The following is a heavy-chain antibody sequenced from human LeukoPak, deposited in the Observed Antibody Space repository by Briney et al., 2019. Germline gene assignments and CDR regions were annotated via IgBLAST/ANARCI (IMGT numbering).Heavy chain of an antibody. V-gene: IGHV1-2*02. D-gene: IGHD5-18*01. J-gene: IGHJ3*02. Sequence: ASVKVSCKASGYTFTSYDINWVRQAPGQGLEWMGWISPNSGGTNYAQKFQGRVTMTRDTSISTAYMELSRLISDDTAVYYCARPGIGYSYGDDAFDIWGQGTMVTVSS. CDR2: ISPNSGGT. CDR1: GYTFTSYD. CDR3: ARPGIGYSYGDDAFDI.